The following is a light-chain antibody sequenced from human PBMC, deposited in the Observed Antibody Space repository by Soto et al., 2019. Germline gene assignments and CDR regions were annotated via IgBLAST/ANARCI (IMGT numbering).Light chain of an antibody. CDR3: QQRSNWPRT. V-gene: IGKV3-11*01. CDR1: QSVNSY. CDR2: DAS. Sequence: EIVLTQSPATLSLSPGERATLSCRATQSVNSYLAWYQQRPGQAPRLLIYDASNRATGIPARFSGSGSGTDFTLTISSLEPEDFAVYYCQQRSNWPRTFGQGTKVEI. J-gene: IGKJ1*01.